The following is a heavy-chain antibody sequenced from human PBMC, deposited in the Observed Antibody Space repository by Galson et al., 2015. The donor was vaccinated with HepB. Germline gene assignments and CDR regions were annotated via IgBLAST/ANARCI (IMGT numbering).Heavy chain of an antibody. D-gene: IGHD3-16*01. CDR3: VKEGAWFGGDWFDP. J-gene: IGHJ5*02. V-gene: IGHV3-23*01. CDR2: IKGRGSTR. CDR1: GFIFRHHA. Sequence: SLRLSCAGSGFIFRHHAMDWIRQAPGKGLEWVSGIKGRGSTRYYADAVKGRFSISRDNSKDTVFLQMDNLRPEDTAVYYCVKEGAWFGGDWFDPWGQGALVTVS.